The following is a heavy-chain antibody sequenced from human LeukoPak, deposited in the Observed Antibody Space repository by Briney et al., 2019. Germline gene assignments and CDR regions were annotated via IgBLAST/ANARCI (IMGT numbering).Heavy chain of an antibody. CDR3: ARDAANSGSYSNWFDP. Sequence: GGSLRLSCAASGFNFGTYAMTWVRQAPGKGLEWVSSIGSSGSSTYYADSVKGRFTISRDNSKNTLLLQMNSLRAEDTAVYYCARDAANSGSYSNWFDPWGQGTLVTVSS. CDR1: GFNFGTYA. J-gene: IGHJ5*02. V-gene: IGHV3-23*01. CDR2: IGSSGSST. D-gene: IGHD1-26*01.